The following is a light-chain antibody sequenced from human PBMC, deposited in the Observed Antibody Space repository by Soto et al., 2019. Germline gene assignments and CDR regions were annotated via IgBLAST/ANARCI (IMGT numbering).Light chain of an antibody. Sequence: AIQMTQSPSSLSASVGDRVTITCRASQGIRNDLGWYQQKPGKAPNLLIYAASSLQSGVPSRFIGSGSGTDFTLTISSLQPEDFATYYCLQDYNYPWTFGQGTKVEIK. CDR3: LQDYNYPWT. CDR1: QGIRND. J-gene: IGKJ1*01. CDR2: AAS. V-gene: IGKV1-6*01.